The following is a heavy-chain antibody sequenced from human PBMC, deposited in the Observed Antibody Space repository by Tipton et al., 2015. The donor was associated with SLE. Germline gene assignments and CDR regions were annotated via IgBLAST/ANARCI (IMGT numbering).Heavy chain of an antibody. J-gene: IGHJ4*02. CDR2: IYYSGST. CDR1: GGSISRYF. Sequence: LRLSCTVSGGSISRYFWNWIRQSPGKGLEWIGYIYYSGSTNYNPSLKSRVTISVDKSKNQFSLKLISVTAADTAVYYCARDASGYRGNFDYWGQGTLVTVSS. CDR3: ARDASGYRGNFDY. V-gene: IGHV4-59*01. D-gene: IGHD3-22*01.